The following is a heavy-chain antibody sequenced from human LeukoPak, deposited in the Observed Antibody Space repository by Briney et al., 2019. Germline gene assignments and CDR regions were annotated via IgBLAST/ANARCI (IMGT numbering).Heavy chain of an antibody. Sequence: SVKVSCKASGGTFSSYAISWVRQAPGQGLEWMGGIIPIFGTANYAQKFQGRVTITADKSTSTAYMELSSLRSEDTAVYYCARLSGDSRFTNWFDPWGQGTLVTVSS. CDR3: ARLSGDSRFTNWFDP. CDR2: IIPIFGTA. CDR1: GGTFSSYA. J-gene: IGHJ5*02. D-gene: IGHD6-13*01. V-gene: IGHV1-69*06.